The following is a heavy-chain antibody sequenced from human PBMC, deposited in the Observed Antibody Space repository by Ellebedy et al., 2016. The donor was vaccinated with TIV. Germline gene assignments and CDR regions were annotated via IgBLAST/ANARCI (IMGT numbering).Heavy chain of an antibody. D-gene: IGHD1-26*01. CDR1: GGTFSSYA. CDR2: IIPIFGTA. J-gene: IGHJ4*02. V-gene: IGHV1-69*13. CDR3: ARGGPGAPYSSSFDY. Sequence: AASVKVSCKASGGTFSSYAISWVRQAPGQGLEWMGGIIPIFGTANYAQKFQGRVTITADESTSTAYMELSSLRSEDTAVYYCARGGPGAPYSSSFDYWGQGTLVTVSS.